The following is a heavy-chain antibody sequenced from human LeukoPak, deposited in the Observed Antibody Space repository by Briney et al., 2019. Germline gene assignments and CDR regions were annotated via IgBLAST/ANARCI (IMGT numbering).Heavy chain of an antibody. CDR2: ISAYNGNT. CDR3: ARDVGIYSGYGLGYYFDY. Sequence: ASVKVSCKASDYTFTNYGISWVRQAPGQGLEWMGWISAYNGNTNQAQKLQGRVTMTTDTSTRTAYMELRSLRSDDTAVYYCARDVGIYSGYGLGYYFDYWGQGTLVTVSS. CDR1: DYTFTNYG. J-gene: IGHJ4*02. D-gene: IGHD5-12*01. V-gene: IGHV1-18*01.